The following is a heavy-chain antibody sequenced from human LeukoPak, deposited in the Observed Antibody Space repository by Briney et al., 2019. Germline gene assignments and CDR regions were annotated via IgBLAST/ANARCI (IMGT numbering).Heavy chain of an antibody. CDR1: GGSISSYY. D-gene: IGHD5-18*01. J-gene: IGHJ4*02. CDR2: IYYSGST. V-gene: IGHV4-59*01. CDR3: ARGTSGYSYGFDY. Sequence: PSETLSLTCTVSGGSISSYYWSWIRQPPGKGLEWIGYIYYSGSTNYNPSLKSRVTISVDTSKNQFSLKLSSVTAADTAVYYCARGTSGYSYGFDYWGQGTLVTVSS.